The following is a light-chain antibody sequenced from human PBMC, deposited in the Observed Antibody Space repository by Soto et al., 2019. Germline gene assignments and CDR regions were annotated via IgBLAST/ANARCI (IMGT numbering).Light chain of an antibody. J-gene: IGLJ2*01. CDR3: SSYTSSSTLE. CDR1: SSDVGGYNY. CDR2: EVS. V-gene: IGLV2-14*01. Sequence: QSVLTQPASVSGSPGQSSTISCTGTSSDVGGYNYVSWYQQHPGKAPKLMIYEVSNRPSGVSHRFSGSKSGNTASLTISGLQAEDEADYYCSSYTSSSTLEFGGGTQLTVL.